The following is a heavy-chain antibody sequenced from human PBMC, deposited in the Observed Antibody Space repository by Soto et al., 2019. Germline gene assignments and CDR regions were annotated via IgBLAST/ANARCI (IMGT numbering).Heavy chain of an antibody. CDR3: ARGGHRPWDLPDY. V-gene: IGHV3-11*01. D-gene: IGHD1-26*01. CDR2: MSGGGSTI. J-gene: IGHJ4*02. Sequence: QVQLVESGGGLVKPGGSLRLSCAASGFTFSDYHMTWIRQAPGKGLEWLSYMSGGGSTIYYADSVKGRFTISRDNAKNSLYLQMSSLRAEDTAVYFCARGGHRPWDLPDYWGQGTLVTVSS. CDR1: GFTFSDYH.